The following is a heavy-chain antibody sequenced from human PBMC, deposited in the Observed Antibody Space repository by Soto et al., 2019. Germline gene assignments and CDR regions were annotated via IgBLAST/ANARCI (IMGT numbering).Heavy chain of an antibody. CDR2: ITESGHAA. CDR1: GFTFSDYY. D-gene: IGHD5-12*01. J-gene: IGHJ4*02. Sequence: QVQLVESGGDLVKPGGSLRLSCAASGFTFSDYYMSWIRQTPGKGLEWLSYITESGHAAEYADSVRGRFTISRYNNKNSLHLQMNSLRVDDTGVYYCARAIRGYGAYGGYLGQGTLVTVSS. V-gene: IGHV3-11*04. CDR3: ARAIRGYGAYGGY.